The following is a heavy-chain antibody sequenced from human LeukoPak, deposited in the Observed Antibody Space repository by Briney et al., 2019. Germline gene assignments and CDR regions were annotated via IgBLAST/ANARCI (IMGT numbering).Heavy chain of an antibody. CDR1: GFTFSSYA. J-gene: IGHJ4*02. CDR3: VKGLDIVATITRTNDY. D-gene: IGHD5-12*01. CDR2: ISSNGGST. Sequence: GGSLRLPCSASGFTFSSYAMHWVRQAPGKGLEYVSAISSNGGSTYYADSVKGRFTISRDNSKNTLYLQMSSLRAEDTAVYYCVKGLDIVATITRTNDYWGQGTLVTVSS. V-gene: IGHV3-64D*06.